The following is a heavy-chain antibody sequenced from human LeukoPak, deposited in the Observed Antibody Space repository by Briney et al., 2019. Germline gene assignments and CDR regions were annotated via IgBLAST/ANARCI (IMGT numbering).Heavy chain of an antibody. Sequence: GGSLRLSCAASGFTFSSYGMHWVRQAPGKGLEWVAVISYDGSNKYYADSVKGRFTISRDNSKNTLYLQMNNLRAEDTAVYYCAKDWQWLDHFDYWGQGTLVTVSS. V-gene: IGHV3-30*18. CDR1: GFTFSSYG. CDR2: ISYDGSNK. J-gene: IGHJ4*02. D-gene: IGHD6-19*01. CDR3: AKDWQWLDHFDY.